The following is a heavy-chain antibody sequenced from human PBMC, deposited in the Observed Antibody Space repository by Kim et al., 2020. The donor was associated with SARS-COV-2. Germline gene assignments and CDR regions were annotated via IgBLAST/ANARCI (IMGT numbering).Heavy chain of an antibody. CDR1: GFTFSDST. CDR2: ISYIDGSNL. Sequence: GGSLRLSCAASGFTFSDSTLHWVRQVPGKGLEWVALISYIDGSNLYYADSVKGRFTISRDNSKNTLYLQMSTLRPEDTAIYYCSRDSDSTYYYYGKDDWGQGTTVTVSS. CDR3: SRDSDSTYYYYGKDD. V-gene: IGHV3-30*04. J-gene: IGHJ6*02.